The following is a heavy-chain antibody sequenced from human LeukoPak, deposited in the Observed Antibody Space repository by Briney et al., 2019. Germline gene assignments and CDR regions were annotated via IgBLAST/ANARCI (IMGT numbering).Heavy chain of an antibody. CDR1: GYTFTSYG. Sequence: SVKVSCKASGYTFTSYGISWVRQAPGQGLEWMGGIIPIFGTANYAQKFQGRVTITADESTSTAYMELSSLRSEDTAVYYCARGRYYYDSSGYTHHYYYYYGMDVWGQGTTVTVSS. J-gene: IGHJ6*02. V-gene: IGHV1-69*13. CDR2: IIPIFGTA. D-gene: IGHD3-22*01. CDR3: ARGRYYYDSSGYTHHYYYYYGMDV.